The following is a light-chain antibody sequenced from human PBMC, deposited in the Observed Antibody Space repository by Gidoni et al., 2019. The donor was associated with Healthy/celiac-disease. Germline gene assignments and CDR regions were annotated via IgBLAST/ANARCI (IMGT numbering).Light chain of an antibody. CDR2: LGS. CDR1: QSLLHSNGYNY. CDR3: MQALQTPYT. V-gene: IGKV2-28*01. J-gene: IGKJ3*01. Sequence: DIVMTQSPLSLPVTPGEPASISCRSSQSLLHSNGYNYLDWYLQKPGQSPQLLISLGSNRASGVPDRFSGSGSGTDFTLKISRVEAEDVGVYYCMQALQTPYTFGPGTKVEIK.